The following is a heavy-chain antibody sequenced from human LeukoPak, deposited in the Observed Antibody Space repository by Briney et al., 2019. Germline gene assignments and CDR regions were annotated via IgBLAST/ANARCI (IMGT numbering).Heavy chain of an antibody. V-gene: IGHV4-39*01. J-gene: IGHJ4*02. CDR3: VRRRFDGSGYYYVDY. Sequence: SETLSLTCTVSGASISSSSYFWSWVRQPPGKGLEWIGSSSYSGGTYYNPSLKSRVTISVDTSTNQFSLKLTSVTAADTAVYYCVRRRFDGSGYYYVDYWGQGTLVTVSS. D-gene: IGHD3-22*01. CDR1: GASISSSSYF. CDR2: SSYSGGT.